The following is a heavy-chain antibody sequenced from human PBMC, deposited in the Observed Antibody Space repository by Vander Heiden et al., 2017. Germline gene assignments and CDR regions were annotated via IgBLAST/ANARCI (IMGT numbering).Heavy chain of an antibody. V-gene: IGHV4-39*01. CDR2: IYYSGST. CDR1: GCSISSSSYY. J-gene: IGHJ3*02. CDR3: ASEMATRNDAFDI. D-gene: IGHD5-12*01. Sequence: QLQLPESGPGLVKPSETLSLTCTFSGCSISSSSYYWGWIRQPPGKGLEWIGSIYYSGSTYYNPSLKSRVTISVDTSKNQFSLKLSSVTAADTAVYYCASEMATRNDAFDIWGQGTMVTVSS.